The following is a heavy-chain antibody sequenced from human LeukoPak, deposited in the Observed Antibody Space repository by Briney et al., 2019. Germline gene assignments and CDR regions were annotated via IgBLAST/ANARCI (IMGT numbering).Heavy chain of an antibody. D-gene: IGHD1-26*01. CDR2: IYYSGST. V-gene: IGHV4-59*01. Sequence: KPSETLSLTCTVSGGSMSSYYWSWIRQPPGKGLEWIGNIYYSGSTNYNPSLKSRVTISVDTSKKQFSLKVSSVTAADTAVYYCARGSWDMSFDCWGQGILVTVSS. CDR1: GGSMSSYY. J-gene: IGHJ4*02. CDR3: ARGSWDMSFDC.